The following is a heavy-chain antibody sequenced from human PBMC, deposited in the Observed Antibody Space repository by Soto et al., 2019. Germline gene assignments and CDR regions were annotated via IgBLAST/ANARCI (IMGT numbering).Heavy chain of an antibody. J-gene: IGHJ4*02. Sequence: PGGSLRLSCAASGFTFSSYWMSWVRQAPGKGLEWVANIKQDGSEKYYVDSVKGRFTISRDNAKNSLYLQMNSLRAEDTAVYYCARDAGTTGTPPNDYWGQGTLVTVSS. CDR2: IKQDGSEK. CDR1: GFTFSSYW. CDR3: ARDAGTTGTPPNDY. D-gene: IGHD1-1*01. V-gene: IGHV3-7*01.